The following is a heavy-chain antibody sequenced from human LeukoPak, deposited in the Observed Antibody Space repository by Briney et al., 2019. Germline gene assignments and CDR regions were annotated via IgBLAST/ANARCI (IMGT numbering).Heavy chain of an antibody. V-gene: IGHV3-11*06. J-gene: IGHJ4*02. D-gene: IGHD4-17*01. CDR2: ISSSSSYT. CDR3: ARGRDYGDPGDY. Sequence: GGSLRLSCAASGFTFGDYYMSWIRQAPGKGLVWVSYISSSSSYTNYADSVKGRFTISRDNAKNSLYLQMNSLRAEDTAVYYCARGRDYGDPGDYWGQGTLVTVSS. CDR1: GFTFGDYY.